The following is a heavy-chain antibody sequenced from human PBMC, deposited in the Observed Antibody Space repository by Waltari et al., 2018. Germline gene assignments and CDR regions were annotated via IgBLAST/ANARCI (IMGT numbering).Heavy chain of an antibody. CDR2: ISYDGSNT. D-gene: IGHD6-13*01. CDR1: GFTFSTYG. V-gene: IGHV3-30*18. CDR3: AKEFAGAAAH. Sequence: QVHLVESGGGVVQPGRSLRLSCAASGFTFSTYGMHWVRQAPGKGLEWMAIISYDGSNTYYSDSVKGRFTISRDNSKNTLYLQMNSLRGDDTALYYCAKEFAGAAAHWGQGILVTVSS. J-gene: IGHJ4*02.